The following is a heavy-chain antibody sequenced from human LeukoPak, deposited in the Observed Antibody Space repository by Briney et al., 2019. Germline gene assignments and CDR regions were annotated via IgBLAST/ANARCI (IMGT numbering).Heavy chain of an antibody. CDR1: GFPFSSYS. J-gene: IGHJ3*02. CDR2: FSSGGSSI. Sequence: GGSLRLSCAASGFPFSSYSMNWFRQAPGKGLEWVSYFSSGGSSIYYADSVKGRFTISRDNSKNTLYLQMNSLRAEDTAVYYCAKDRIVVVVADAFDIWGQGTMVTVSS. D-gene: IGHD2-15*01. V-gene: IGHV3-48*01. CDR3: AKDRIVVVVADAFDI.